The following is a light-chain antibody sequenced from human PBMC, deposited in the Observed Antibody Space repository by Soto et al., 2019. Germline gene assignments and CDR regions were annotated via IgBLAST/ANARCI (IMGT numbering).Light chain of an antibody. Sequence: QSALTQPDSVSGSLGQSITISCTGTSNDVGGYNYVSWYQQLPGKVPKLIIFEVNNRPSGVSYRLSGSKSGNTASLTISGLQAEDEADDYCSSFTGISTQVFGGGTKLTVL. V-gene: IGLV2-14*01. CDR2: EVN. CDR3: SSFTGISTQV. J-gene: IGLJ3*02. CDR1: SNDVGGYNY.